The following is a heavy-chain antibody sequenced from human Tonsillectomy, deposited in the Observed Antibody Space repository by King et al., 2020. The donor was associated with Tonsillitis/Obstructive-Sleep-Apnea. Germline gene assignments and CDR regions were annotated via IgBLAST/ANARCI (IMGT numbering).Heavy chain of an antibody. J-gene: IGHJ4*02. Sequence: VQLVESGGGVVQPGRSLRLSCAASGFTFSSYGMHWVRQAPGKGLEWVAVISYDGSNKYYADSVKGRFTIYRDNSKNTLYLKITSLRAEDTAVYYCANDGLGMILVWGRGTLVAVPS. D-gene: IGHD3-16*01. V-gene: IGHV3-30*18. CDR3: ANDGLGMILV. CDR2: ISYDGSNK. CDR1: GFTFSSYG.